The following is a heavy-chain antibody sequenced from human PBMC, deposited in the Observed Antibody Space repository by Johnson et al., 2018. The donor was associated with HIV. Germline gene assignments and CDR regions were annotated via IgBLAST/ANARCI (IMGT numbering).Heavy chain of an antibody. V-gene: IGHV3-30-3*01. CDR3: ARDPDYYDSSGSEAFDI. CDR1: GFTFSNYT. J-gene: IGHJ3*02. Sequence: VQLVESGGGVVQPGRSLRLSCAASGFTFSNYTIHWVRQAPGKGLEWVAVISYDGSNKYYADSVKGRFTISRDNSKNTLYLQMNSLRAEDTAVYYCARDPDYYDSSGSEAFDIWGQGTMVTVSS. CDR2: ISYDGSNK. D-gene: IGHD3-22*01.